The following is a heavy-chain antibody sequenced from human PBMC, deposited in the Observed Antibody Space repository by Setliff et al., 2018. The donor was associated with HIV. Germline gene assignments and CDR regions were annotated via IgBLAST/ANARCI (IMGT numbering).Heavy chain of an antibody. J-gene: IGHJ4*02. V-gene: IGHV4-61*09. D-gene: IGHD3-10*01. CDR2: IHPSGST. Sequence: PSETLSLTCTVSGGSISSGSYYWSWIRQPAGKGLEWIGHIHPSGSTKYNPSLKSRVTISADTSKNLFSLNLSSVTAAETAVYYCARVGYHGSVRYSFDYWGQGTLVTVSS. CDR1: GGSISSGSYY. CDR3: ARVGYHGSVRYSFDY.